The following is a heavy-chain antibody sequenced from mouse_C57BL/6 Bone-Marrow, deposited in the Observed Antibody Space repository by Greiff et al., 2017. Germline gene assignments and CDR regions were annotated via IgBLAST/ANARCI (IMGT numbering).Heavy chain of an antibody. CDR2: IDPETGGT. CDR1: GYTFTDYE. J-gene: IGHJ4*01. D-gene: IGHD2-13*01. V-gene: IGHV1-15*01. Sequence: VQLQQSGAELVRPGASVTLSCKASGYTFTDYEMHWVKQTPVHGLEWIGAIDPETGGTAYNQKFKGKARLTADKSSSTAYMELRSLTSEDSAVYYCTRGGEAGVIGGQGTSVTVSA. CDR3: TRGGEAGVI.